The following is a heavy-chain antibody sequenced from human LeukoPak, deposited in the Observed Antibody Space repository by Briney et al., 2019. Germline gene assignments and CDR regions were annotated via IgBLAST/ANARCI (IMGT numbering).Heavy chain of an antibody. D-gene: IGHD2-2*01. Sequence: GASVKVSCKVSGYTVTELSMHWVRQAPGKGLEWMGGFDPEDGETIYAQKFQGRVTMTEDTSTDTAYMELSSLRSEDTAVYYCATDVYCSSTSCMDVWGKGTTVTVSS. CDR2: FDPEDGET. CDR3: ATDVYCSSTSCMDV. V-gene: IGHV1-24*01. CDR1: GYTVTELS. J-gene: IGHJ6*04.